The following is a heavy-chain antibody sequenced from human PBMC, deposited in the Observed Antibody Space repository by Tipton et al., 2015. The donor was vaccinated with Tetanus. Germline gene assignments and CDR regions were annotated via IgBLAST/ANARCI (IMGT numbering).Heavy chain of an antibody. CDR3: ARAHYDIVWGSYRPSSAGYFFDY. V-gene: IGHV4-34*01. J-gene: IGHJ4*02. D-gene: IGHD3-16*02. Sequence: TLSLTCAVYGGSFSGSYWSWVRQPPGKGLEWIGEVHPRGSTNYNPSLKSRVTISLDTSKTHFYLNLSSVTAADTAVYYCARAHYDIVWGSYRPSSAGYFFDYWGQGTLVIVSS. CDR2: VHPRGST. CDR1: GGSFSGSY.